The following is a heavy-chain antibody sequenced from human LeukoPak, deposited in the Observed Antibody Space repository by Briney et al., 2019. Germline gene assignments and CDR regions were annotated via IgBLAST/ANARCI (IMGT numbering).Heavy chain of an antibody. CDR2: ITGSSGTT. J-gene: IGHJ5*02. V-gene: IGHV3-23*01. Sequence: GGSLRLSCAASGFTFSSFFMTWVRQAPGKGVEWVSSITGSSGTTSYADSVRGRFTFSRDNSKSTLFLQMNSLRAEDTAIYYCAKARTLTTLLGSWGQGTLVTVSS. CDR1: GFTFSSFF. CDR3: AKARTLTTLLGS. D-gene: IGHD4-17*01.